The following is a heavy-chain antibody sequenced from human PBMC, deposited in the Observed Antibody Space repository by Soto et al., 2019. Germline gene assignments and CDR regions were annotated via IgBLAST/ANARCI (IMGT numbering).Heavy chain of an antibody. D-gene: IGHD3-22*01. CDR3: ARGYYYDSSGYSVGTDYYYYGMDV. CDR2: IIPIFGTA. CDR1: GGTFSSYA. J-gene: IGHJ6*02. V-gene: IGHV1-69*13. Sequence: ASVKGSCKASGGTFSSYAISWVRQAPGQGLEWLGGIIPIFGTANYAQKVQRRVTITADESTSRAYMELSSLRSEDTAVYYCARGYYYDSSGYSVGTDYYYYGMDVWGQGTTVTVSS.